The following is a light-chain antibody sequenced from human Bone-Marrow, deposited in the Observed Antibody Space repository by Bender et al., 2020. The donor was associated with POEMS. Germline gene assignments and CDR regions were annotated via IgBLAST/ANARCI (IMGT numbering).Light chain of an antibody. V-gene: IGLV1-47*02. CDR1: SSNIGAHA. J-gene: IGLJ3*02. Sequence: QSALTQPPSASGTPGQRVTISCSGGSSNIGAHAVNWYQHLPGTAPKLLIYSSHRRPSEVPDRFSGSKSGTSASLAISGLRSEDDGDYYCAAWDDSLSGHWVFGGGTKLTVL. CDR3: AAWDDSLSGHWV. CDR2: SSH.